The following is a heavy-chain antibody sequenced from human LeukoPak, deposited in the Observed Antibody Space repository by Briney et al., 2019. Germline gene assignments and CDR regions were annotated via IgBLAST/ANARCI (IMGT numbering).Heavy chain of an antibody. CDR2: IIPILGIA. CDR1: GGTFSSYA. V-gene: IGHV1-69*04. J-gene: IGHJ4*02. CDR3: ARASGFYYDSSGYYYG. Sequence: SVKVSCKASGGTFSSYAISWVRQAPGQGLEWMGRIIPILGIANYAQKFQGRVTITADKSTSTAYMELSSLRSEDTAVHYCARASGFYYDSSGYYYGWGQGTLVTVSS. D-gene: IGHD3-22*01.